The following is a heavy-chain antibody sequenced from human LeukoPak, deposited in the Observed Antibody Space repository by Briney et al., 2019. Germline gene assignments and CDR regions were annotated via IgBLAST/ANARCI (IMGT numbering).Heavy chain of an antibody. CDR2: INPNSGGT. D-gene: IGHD3-10*01. V-gene: IGHV1-2*02. CDR1: GYTFATYG. J-gene: IGHJ6*03. CDR3: ARDSGSGQYYYYYMDV. Sequence: ASVKVSCKTSGYTFATYGLTWVRQAPGQGLEWMGWINPNSGGTNYAQKFQGRVTMTRDTSISTAYMELSRLRSDDTAVYYCARDSGSGQYYYYYMDVWGKGTTVTISS.